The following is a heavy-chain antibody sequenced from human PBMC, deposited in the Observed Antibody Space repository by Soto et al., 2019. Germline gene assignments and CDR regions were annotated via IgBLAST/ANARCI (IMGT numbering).Heavy chain of an antibody. CDR2: TYNSGST. V-gene: IGHV4-59*01. CDR3: ARDYGDYVDAFDI. J-gene: IGHJ3*02. D-gene: IGHD4-17*01. Sequence: SETLSLTCTVSGGSIRTSYWSWIRQPPGKGLEWIGYTYNSGSTNYNPSLKSRVTISVDTSKNQFSLHLSSVTAADTAVYYCARDYGDYVDAFDIWGQGTMVTVSS. CDR1: GGSIRTSY.